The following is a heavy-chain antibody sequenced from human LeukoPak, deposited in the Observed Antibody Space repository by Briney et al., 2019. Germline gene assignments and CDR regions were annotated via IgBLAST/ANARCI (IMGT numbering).Heavy chain of an antibody. J-gene: IGHJ4*02. CDR3: ARGSRDSSGWYYFDY. Sequence: PGGSLRLSCAASGFTFSSYSMNWVRQAPGKGLEWVSSISSSSSYIYYADSVKGRFTISRDNAKNSLYLQMNSLRAGDTAVYYCARGSRDSSGWYYFDYWGQGTLVTVSS. D-gene: IGHD6-19*01. CDR1: GFTFSSYS. V-gene: IGHV3-21*01. CDR2: ISSSSSYI.